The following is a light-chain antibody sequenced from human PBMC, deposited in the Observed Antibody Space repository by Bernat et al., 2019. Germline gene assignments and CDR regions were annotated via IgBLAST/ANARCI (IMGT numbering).Light chain of an antibody. CDR3: QQSLSAPRT. CDR2: GAS. J-gene: IGKJ1*01. V-gene: IGKV1-39*01. CDR1: QSISTY. Sequence: DIQMTQSPSSLSASVGDRVIITCRASQSISTYLHWYQQKPGKAPTLLIYGASSLRSGVPSRFSGSGSGTDFSLTISSLQPEDFATYYCQQSLSAPRTFGQGTKVEIK.